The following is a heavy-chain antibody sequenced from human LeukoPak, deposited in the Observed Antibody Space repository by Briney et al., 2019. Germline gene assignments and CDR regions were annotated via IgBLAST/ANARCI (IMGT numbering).Heavy chain of an antibody. CDR2: ISYDGSNK. J-gene: IGHJ4*02. CDR3: ARDHNSSGYPDY. V-gene: IGHV3-30-3*01. D-gene: IGHD3-22*01. Sequence: GGSLRLSCAASGFTFSSYAMHWVRQAPGKGLEWVAVISYDGSNKYHADSVKGRFTISRDNSKNTLYLQMNSLRAEDTAVYYCARDHNSSGYPDYWGQGTLVTVSS. CDR1: GFTFSSYA.